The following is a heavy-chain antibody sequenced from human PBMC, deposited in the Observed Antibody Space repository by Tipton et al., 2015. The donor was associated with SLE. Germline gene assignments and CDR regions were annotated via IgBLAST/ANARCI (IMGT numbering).Heavy chain of an antibody. CDR3: ARDLDDAFDI. CDR1: EFTFSTYS. V-gene: IGHV3-30-3*01. J-gene: IGHJ3*02. Sequence: SLRLSCAASEFTFSTYSMHWVRQAPGKGLEWVAFISNNGHTKYYADSVKGRFTISRDNSQNTLYLQMSSLRTEDTALYYCARDLDDAFDIWGQGTMVTVSS. D-gene: IGHD1-1*01. CDR2: ISNNGHTK.